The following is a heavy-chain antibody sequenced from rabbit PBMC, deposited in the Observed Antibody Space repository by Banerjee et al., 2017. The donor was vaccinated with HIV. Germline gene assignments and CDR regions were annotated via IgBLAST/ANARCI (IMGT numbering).Heavy chain of an antibody. CDR2: IYVGRTDIT. CDR1: GFSFSSSYW. D-gene: IGHD6-1*01. CDR3: AREYTAYSGAFDP. J-gene: IGHJ2*01. Sequence: QEQLVESGGGLVQPEGSLTLTCKASGFSFSSSYWICWVRQAPGKGLEWIACIYVGRTDITYYASWAKGRFTISKTSSTTVTLQMTSLTAADTATYFCAREYTAYSGAFDPWGPGTLVTVS. V-gene: IGHV1S45*01.